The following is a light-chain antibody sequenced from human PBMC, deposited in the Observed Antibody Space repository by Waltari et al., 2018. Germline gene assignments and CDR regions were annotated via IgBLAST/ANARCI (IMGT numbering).Light chain of an antibody. CDR3: ALYMGSGIWV. J-gene: IGLJ3*02. Sequence: QTVVTQEPSLSVSPGGTVTLTCALSSGSLSTTSYATWYQQTPGQAPRTLGYTANARSSGVPERFSGSILGNTAALTITGAQADDESDYYCALYMGSGIWVFGGGTRLTVL. V-gene: IGLV8-61*01. CDR2: TAN. CDR1: SGSLSTTSY.